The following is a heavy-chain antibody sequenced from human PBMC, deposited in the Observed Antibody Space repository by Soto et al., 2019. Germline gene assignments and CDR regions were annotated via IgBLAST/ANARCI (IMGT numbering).Heavy chain of an antibody. J-gene: IGHJ4*02. D-gene: IGHD3-10*01. CDR3: ARGFGRFRY. V-gene: IGHV3-48*03. CDR1: GFTFNDFE. CDR2: IDGSGTTK. Sequence: EVQLLESGGGLVQPGGSLRLSCGVSGFTFNDFEMNWVRQAPGKGLEWLAYIDGSGTTKKYADSVRGRFTISRDNPNNSLFLQMRSLSAADTAIYYCARGFGRFRYRGQGTLVSVSS.